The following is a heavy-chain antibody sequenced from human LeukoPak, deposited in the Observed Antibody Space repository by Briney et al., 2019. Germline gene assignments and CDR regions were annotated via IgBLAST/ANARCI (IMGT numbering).Heavy chain of an antibody. CDR1: GFTFSSYA. J-gene: IGHJ5*02. CDR2: ISGSGGST. Sequence: GGSLRLSCAASGFTFSSYAMSWVRQAPGKGLEWVSAISGSGGSTYYADSVKGRFTISRDNSKNTLYLQMNSLRAEDTAVYYCAKEIVPAAKLSAAIDPWGQGTLVTVSS. CDR3: AKEIVPAAKLSAAIDP. D-gene: IGHD2-2*01. V-gene: IGHV3-23*01.